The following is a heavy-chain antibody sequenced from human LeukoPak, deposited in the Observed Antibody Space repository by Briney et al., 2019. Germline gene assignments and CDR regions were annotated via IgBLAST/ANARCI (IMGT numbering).Heavy chain of an antibody. CDR2: ISGSGGST. V-gene: IGHV3-23*01. CDR1: GFTFSSYA. J-gene: IGHJ6*02. Sequence: GGSLRLSCAASGFTFSSYAMSWVRQAPGKGLEWVSAISGSGGSTYYADSVKGRFTISRDNSKNTMYMKMNSLRAEDTAVYYCANDLLLWFDYYYYGMDVWGQGTTVTVSS. CDR3: ANDLLLWFDYYYYGMDV. D-gene: IGHD3-10*01.